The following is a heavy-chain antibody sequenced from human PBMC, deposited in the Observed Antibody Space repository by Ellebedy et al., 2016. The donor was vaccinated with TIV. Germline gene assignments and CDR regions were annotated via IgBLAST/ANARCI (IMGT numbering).Heavy chain of an antibody. D-gene: IGHD5-12*01. CDR1: GFTFSNYW. CDR3: ARGGYGRPFDC. Sequence: GGSLRLSCAASGFTFSNYWMKWVRQAPGKGLEWVANIKQDGSEKYYVDSVKGRFTISRDNAKNSLFLQNNSLRVEDTAVYFCARGGYGRPFDCWGQGTLVTVSS. CDR2: IKQDGSEK. J-gene: IGHJ4*02. V-gene: IGHV3-7*03.